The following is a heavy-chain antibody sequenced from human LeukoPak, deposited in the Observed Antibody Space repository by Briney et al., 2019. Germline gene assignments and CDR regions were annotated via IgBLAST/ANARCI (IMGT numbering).Heavy chain of an antibody. Sequence: PSDTLSLTCTVSGGSISNYYWNWIRQPPGKGLEWIGYIYSSGSTSYNSSLKSRLTMSLDTSNNQFSLNLSSVTAADTALYYCATTTYGGNSGTFDIWGQGTMVTVFS. CDR1: GGSISNYY. CDR2: IYSSGST. V-gene: IGHV4-59*01. CDR3: ATTTYGGNSGTFDI. J-gene: IGHJ3*02. D-gene: IGHD4-23*01.